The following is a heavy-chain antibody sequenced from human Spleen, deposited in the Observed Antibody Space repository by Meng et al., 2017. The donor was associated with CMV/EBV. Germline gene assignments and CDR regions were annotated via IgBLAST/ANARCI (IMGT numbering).Heavy chain of an antibody. CDR1: GGSISSYY. Sequence: GSLRLSCTVSGGSISSYYWSWIRQPPGKGLEWIGYIYYSGSTNYNPSLKSRVTISVDTSKNQFSLKLSSVTAADTAVYYCARGALRYFDYWGQGTLVTVSS. CDR2: IYYSGST. D-gene: IGHD3-3*01. CDR3: ARGALRYFDY. V-gene: IGHV4-59*01. J-gene: IGHJ4*02.